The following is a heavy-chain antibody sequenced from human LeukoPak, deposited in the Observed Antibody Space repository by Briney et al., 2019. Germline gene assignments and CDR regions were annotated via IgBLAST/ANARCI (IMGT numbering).Heavy chain of an antibody. V-gene: IGHV3-21*01. CDR2: ISSSSSYI. D-gene: IGHD3/OR15-3a*01. Sequence: GGSLRLSCAASGFTFSSYSMNWVRQAPGKGLEWVSSISSSSSYIYYADSVKGRFTISRDNAKNSLYLQMNSLTVEDTAVYYCTSDFWTGYRYWGQGTLVTVSS. CDR3: TSDFWTGYRY. CDR1: GFTFSSYS. J-gene: IGHJ4*02.